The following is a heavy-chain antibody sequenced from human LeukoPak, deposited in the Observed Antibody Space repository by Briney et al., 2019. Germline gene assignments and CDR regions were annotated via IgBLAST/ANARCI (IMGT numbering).Heavy chain of an antibody. Sequence: GRSLRLSCAASGFTFSSYGMHWVRQAPGKGLEWVAVIWYDGSNKYYADSVKGRFTISRDNSKNTLYLQMNSLRAEDTAVCYCAREKLAAAGTGFDYWGQGTLVTVSS. J-gene: IGHJ4*02. CDR3: AREKLAAAGTGFDY. CDR1: GFTFSSYG. CDR2: IWYDGSNK. D-gene: IGHD6-13*01. V-gene: IGHV3-33*01.